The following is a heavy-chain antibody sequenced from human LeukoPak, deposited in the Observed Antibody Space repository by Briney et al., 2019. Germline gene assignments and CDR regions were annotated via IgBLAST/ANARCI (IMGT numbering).Heavy chain of an antibody. CDR2: IKSEAAGGAT. V-gene: IGHV3-15*01. CDR1: GFAFSDAW. J-gene: IGHJ5*02. CDR3: TLDPFWGS. D-gene: IGHD7-27*01. Sequence: PGGSLRLSCAASGFAFSDAWMNWVRQAPGKGLEWVGRIKSEAAGGATDYAAPVIGRFTISRDDSNDTLYLQMNSLKTEDTALYYCTLDPFWGSWGQGTLVTVSS.